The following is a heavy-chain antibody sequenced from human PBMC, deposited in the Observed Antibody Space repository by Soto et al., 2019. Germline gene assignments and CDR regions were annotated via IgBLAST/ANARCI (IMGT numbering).Heavy chain of an antibody. V-gene: IGHV3-9*01. CDR1: GFAFDDYV. CDR3: AREGVDGGNSGLDY. D-gene: IGHD2-21*02. Sequence: PGGSLRLSCAASGFAFDDYVMHWVRQPPGRGLEWVSGITWNGGTIRYVDSVKGRFTISRDNAKNSLYLQMNSLRAEDTAVYYCAREGVDGGNSGLDYWGQGTLVTVSS. J-gene: IGHJ4*02. CDR2: ITWNGGTI.